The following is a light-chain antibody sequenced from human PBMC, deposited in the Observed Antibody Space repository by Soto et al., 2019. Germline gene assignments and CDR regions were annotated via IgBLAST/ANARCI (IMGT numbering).Light chain of an antibody. CDR1: SSNIGAGYD. CDR3: QSYDSSLSGYV. V-gene: IGLV1-40*01. Sequence: QSVLTQPPSVSGAPGQRVTISCTGSSSNIGAGYDVHWYQQLPGTAPKLLIYGNSTRPSGVPDRFSGSKSGTSASLAITGLQAEDEADYYFQSYDSSLSGYVFGTGTKLTVL. CDR2: GNS. J-gene: IGLJ1*01.